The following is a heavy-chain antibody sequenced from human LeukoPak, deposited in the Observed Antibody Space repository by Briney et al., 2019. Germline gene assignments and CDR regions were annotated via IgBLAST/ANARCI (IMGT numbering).Heavy chain of an antibody. CDR2: INPNSGGT. J-gene: IGHJ1*01. D-gene: IGHD5-18*01. CDR3: ARSPTSSYGLFQH. V-gene: IGHV1-2*02. CDR1: GYTFTGYY. Sequence: ASVKVSCKASGYTFTGYYMHWVRQAPGQGLEWMGWINPNSGGTNYAQKFKGRVTMTRDTSISTAYMELSRLRSDDTAVYYCARSPTSSYGLFQHWGQGTLVTVSS.